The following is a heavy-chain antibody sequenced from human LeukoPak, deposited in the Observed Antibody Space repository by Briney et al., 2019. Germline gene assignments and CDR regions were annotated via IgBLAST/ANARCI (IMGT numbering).Heavy chain of an antibody. Sequence: PGRSLRLSCAAAGFTFSSYVMHWVRQAPGKGLEWVGDISHDASNKYYAEFVKGRFTISRDNSKNTLYLQMNSLRAEDTAVYYCARGRGRRGSDAFDIWGQGTMVTVCS. CDR2: ISHDASNK. CDR1: GFTFSSYV. V-gene: IGHV3-30*04. D-gene: IGHD1-26*01. J-gene: IGHJ3*02. CDR3: ARGRGRRGSDAFDI.